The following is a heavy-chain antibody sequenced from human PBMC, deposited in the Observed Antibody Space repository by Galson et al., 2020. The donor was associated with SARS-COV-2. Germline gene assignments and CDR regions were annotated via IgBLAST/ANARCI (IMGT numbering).Heavy chain of an antibody. CDR1: GYSISSGYY. Sequence: SETLSLTCTVSGYSISSGYYWGWIRQPPGKGLEWIGSIYHSGSTYYNPSLKSRVTISVDTSKNQFSLKLSPVTAADTAVYYCARDDTNSNLVDYWGQGTLVTVSS. D-gene: IGHD4-4*01. V-gene: IGHV4-38-2*02. CDR3: ARDDTNSNLVDY. J-gene: IGHJ4*02. CDR2: IYHSGST.